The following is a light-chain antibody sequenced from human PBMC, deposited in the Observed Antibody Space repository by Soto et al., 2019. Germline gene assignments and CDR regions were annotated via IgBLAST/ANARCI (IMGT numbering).Light chain of an antibody. J-gene: IGKJ2*01. CDR3: QQYGPSPLYT. Sequence: VLTQSPGTLSLSPGERATLSCRAGQSVSSGYLAWYQQKPGQAPRLLIYATYTRATGIPDRFSGSGSGTYFTLTIGRLQPEDLAVYYCQQYGPSPLYTFGQGTKLEIK. CDR1: QSVSSGY. CDR2: ATY. V-gene: IGKV3-20*01.